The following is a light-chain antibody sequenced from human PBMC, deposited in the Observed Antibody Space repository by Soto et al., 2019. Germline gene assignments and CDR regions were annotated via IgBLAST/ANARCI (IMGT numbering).Light chain of an antibody. Sequence: QSVLTQPPSVSAAPGQKVTISCSGSSSNIGGNSVSWYQQLPGTAPKLLIYDEKKRPAGLPDRFSGCKSGTSDTLGIPGFQAGEEADYYCRSWDSSLSGYVFGTGTTVTVL. CDR1: SSNIGGNS. V-gene: IGLV1-51*01. J-gene: IGLJ1*01. CDR3: RSWDSSLSGYV. CDR2: DEK.